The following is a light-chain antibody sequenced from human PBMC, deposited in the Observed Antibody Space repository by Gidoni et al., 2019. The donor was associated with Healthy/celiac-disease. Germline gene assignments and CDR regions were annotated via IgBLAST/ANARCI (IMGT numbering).Light chain of an antibody. V-gene: IGKV4-1*01. Sequence: DIVMTQSPDSLAVSLCERATINRKSSQSVLYSSNSKNYLAWYQQKPGQPPKLLFYWASTRESGVPDRFSGSGSGTDFTLTISSLQAEDVAVYYCQQYYSTPITFGQGTRLEIK. CDR1: QSVLYSSNSKNY. CDR3: QQYYSTPIT. CDR2: WAS. J-gene: IGKJ5*01.